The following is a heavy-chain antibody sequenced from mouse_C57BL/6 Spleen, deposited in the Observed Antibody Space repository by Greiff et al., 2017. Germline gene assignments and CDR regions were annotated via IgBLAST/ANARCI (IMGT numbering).Heavy chain of an antibody. CDR1: GYTFAEYT. CDR3: ARHEEGGNAFAY. CDR2: FYPGSGSI. Sequence: QVQLQQSGAELVKPGASVKLSCKASGYTFAEYTIHWVKQRSGQGLEWIGWFYPGSGSIKYNEKFKERATLTADTSSSTVYMRLSRLTSEDSAVYFCARHEEGGNAFAYWGQGTLVTVSA. J-gene: IGHJ3*01. V-gene: IGHV1-62-2*01. D-gene: IGHD2-1*01.